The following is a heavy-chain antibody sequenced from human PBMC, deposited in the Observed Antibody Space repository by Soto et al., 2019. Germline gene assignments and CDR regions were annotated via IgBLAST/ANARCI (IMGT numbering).Heavy chain of an antibody. CDR3: ARAGFGGHGYIDY. V-gene: IGHV4-38-2*01. CDR1: GYSISSGYY. Sequence: KASETLSLTCSVSGYSISSGYYWGWIRRPPGKGLEWIGTFYHSGSTYYNPSLKSRVTISGDTSKNQFSLKATSVTAADTAVYYCARAGFGGHGYIDYWGQGILVTV. D-gene: IGHD5-12*01. J-gene: IGHJ4*02. CDR2: FYHSGST.